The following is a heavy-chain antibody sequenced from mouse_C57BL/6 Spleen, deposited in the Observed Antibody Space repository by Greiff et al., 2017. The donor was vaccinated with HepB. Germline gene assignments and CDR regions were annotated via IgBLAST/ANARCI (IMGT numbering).Heavy chain of an antibody. CDR1: GYTFTSYW. Sequence: VQLQQPGAELVKPGASVKLSCKASGYTFTSYWMQWVKQRPGQGLEWIGEIDPSDSYTNYNQKFKGKATLTVDTSSSTAYMQLSSLTSEDSAVYYCARGGVDYWYFDVWGTGTTVTVSS. CDR2: IDPSDSYT. J-gene: IGHJ1*03. V-gene: IGHV1-50*01. CDR3: ARGGVDYWYFDV. D-gene: IGHD1-1*01.